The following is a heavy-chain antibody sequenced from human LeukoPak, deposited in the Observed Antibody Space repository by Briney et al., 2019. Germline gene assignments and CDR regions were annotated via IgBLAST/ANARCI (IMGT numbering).Heavy chain of an antibody. CDR1: GFTFSSYA. V-gene: IGHV3-30-3*01. D-gene: IGHD5-12*01. CDR3: AKVTYSGLDAFDI. J-gene: IGHJ3*02. Sequence: GRSLRLSCAASGFTFSSYAMHWVRQAPGEGLEWVAVISYDGSNKYYADSVKGRFTISRDNSKNTLYLQMNSLRAEDTAVYNCAKVTYSGLDAFDIWGQGTMVTVSS. CDR2: ISYDGSNK.